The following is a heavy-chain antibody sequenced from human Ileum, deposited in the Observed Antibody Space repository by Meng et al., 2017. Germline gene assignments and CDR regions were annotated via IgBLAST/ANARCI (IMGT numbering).Heavy chain of an antibody. Sequence: QGRLQGSGPGLLGHSGTPSLTCTGSGGSIRSSFYWSWVRQSAGKWLEWIGQIYLAGNPNYNPSHESQVTISVDKAKNQFSLRLTSVTAADTAIFYCVRHGGKYFDSWGQGTLVTVSS. CDR2: IYLAGNP. J-gene: IGHJ4*02. CDR3: VRHGGKYFDS. D-gene: IGHD2-15*01. V-gene: IGHV4-4*02. CDR1: GGSIRSSFY.